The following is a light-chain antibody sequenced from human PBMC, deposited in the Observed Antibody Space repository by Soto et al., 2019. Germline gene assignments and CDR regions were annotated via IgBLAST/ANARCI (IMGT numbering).Light chain of an antibody. Sequence: DIQMTQSPSSLSASVGDRVTITCRASQDISVYLAGYQQKPGKVPKLLIYSASTLQSGVPSRFSGSGSGTDFTLTISSLQPEDVATYYCQNFNTAPLTFCQGTRLE. CDR3: QNFNTAPLT. CDR1: QDISVY. CDR2: SAS. V-gene: IGKV1-27*01. J-gene: IGKJ5*01.